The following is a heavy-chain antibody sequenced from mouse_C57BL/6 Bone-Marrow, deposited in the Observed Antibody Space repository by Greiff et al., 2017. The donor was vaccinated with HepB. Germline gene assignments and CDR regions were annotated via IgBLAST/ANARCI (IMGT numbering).Heavy chain of an antibody. CDR3: ARKDPPWFAY. Sequence: QVQLQQPGAELVKPGASVKLSCKASGYTFTSYWMHWVKQRPGQGLEWIGMIHPNSGSTNYNEKFKSKATLTVDKSSSTAYMQLSSLTSDDSAVYYCARKDPPWFAYWGQGTLVTVSA. J-gene: IGHJ3*01. CDR2: IHPNSGST. V-gene: IGHV1-64*01. CDR1: GYTFTSYW.